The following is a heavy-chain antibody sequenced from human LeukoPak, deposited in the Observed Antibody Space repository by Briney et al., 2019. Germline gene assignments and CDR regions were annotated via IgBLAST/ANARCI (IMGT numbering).Heavy chain of an antibody. J-gene: IGHJ6*02. CDR3: ARAEGVGATGYYYGMDV. CDR2: MNPNSGNT. Sequence: GASVKVSCKASGYTFTGYYMHWVRQATGQGLEWMGWMNPNSGNTGYAQKFQGRVTMTRDTSTSTVYMELSSLRSEDTAVYYCARAEGVGATGYYYGMDVWGQGTTVTVSS. CDR1: GYTFTGYY. V-gene: IGHV1-8*02. D-gene: IGHD1-26*01.